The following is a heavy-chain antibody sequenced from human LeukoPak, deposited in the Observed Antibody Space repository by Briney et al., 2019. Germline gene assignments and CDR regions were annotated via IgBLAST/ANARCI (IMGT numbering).Heavy chain of an antibody. J-gene: IGHJ3*02. CDR1: GYTFTSYD. CDR3: ARGRPTVDTAMADAFDI. Sequence: GASVKASCKASGYTFTSYDINWVRQATGQGLEWMGWMNPNSGNTGYAQKFQGRVTITRNTSISTAYMELSSLRSDDTAVYYCARGRPTVDTAMADAFDIWGQGTMVTVSS. D-gene: IGHD5-18*01. CDR2: MNPNSGNT. V-gene: IGHV1-8*03.